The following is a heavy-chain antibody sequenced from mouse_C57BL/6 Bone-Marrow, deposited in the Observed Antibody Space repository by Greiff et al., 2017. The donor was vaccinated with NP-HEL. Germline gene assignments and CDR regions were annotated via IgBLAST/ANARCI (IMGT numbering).Heavy chain of an antibody. CDR3: AREGYYVYWYFDV. CDR2: INYDGSST. V-gene: IGHV5-16*01. Sequence: DVKLVESEGGLVQPGSSMKLSCTASGFTFSDYYMAWVRQVPEKGLEWVANINYDGSSTYYLDSLKSRFIISRDNAKNILYMQMSSLKSEDTATYYCAREGYYVYWYFDVWGTGTTVTVSS. D-gene: IGHD2-3*01. CDR1: GFTFSDYY. J-gene: IGHJ1*03.